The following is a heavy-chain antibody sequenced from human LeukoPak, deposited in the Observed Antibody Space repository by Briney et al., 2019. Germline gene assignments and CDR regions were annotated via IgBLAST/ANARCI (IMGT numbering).Heavy chain of an antibody. CDR3: ARGGYDYVWGSYLDDVFDI. Sequence: TGGSLRLSCAASGFTVSSNYLSWVRQAPGKGLEWVSVVYNGGSTYYADSVKGRFTISRDNSKNTLYLQMNSLRAEDTAVYYCARGGYDYVWGSYLDDVFDIWGQGTMVTVSS. V-gene: IGHV3-66*01. CDR2: VYNGGST. J-gene: IGHJ3*02. D-gene: IGHD3-16*02. CDR1: GFTVSSNY.